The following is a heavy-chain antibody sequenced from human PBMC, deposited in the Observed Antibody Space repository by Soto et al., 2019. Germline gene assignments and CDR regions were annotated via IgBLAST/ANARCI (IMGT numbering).Heavy chain of an antibody. CDR3: ARGLVYGDRQFDY. V-gene: IGHV4-34*01. J-gene: IGHJ4*02. Sequence: VQLQQWGAGLLKPSETLSLTCAVYGGSFSGYYWSWIRQPPGRGLEWIGEINHSGSTNYNPSLKSRVTISVDTSKNQFSLKLSSVTAADTAVYYCARGLVYGDRQFDYWGQGTLVTVSS. CDR1: GGSFSGYY. CDR2: INHSGST. D-gene: IGHD4-17*01.